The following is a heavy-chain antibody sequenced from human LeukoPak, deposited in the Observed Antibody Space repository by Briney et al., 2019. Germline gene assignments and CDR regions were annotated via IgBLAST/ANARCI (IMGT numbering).Heavy chain of an antibody. CDR1: GASISTHY. D-gene: IGHD6-13*01. V-gene: IGHV4-59*11. CDR3: SRPGAIATVHLDFQL. Sequence: SETLSITCTVSGASISTHYWSWVRQPPEKGPEWIGDFYFSGSTNYNPSLKSRATISGDTSKNQFSLNLRSVTAADTAVYFCSRPGAIATVHLDFQLGGRGTLFTFSS. CDR2: FYFSGST. J-gene: IGHJ1*01.